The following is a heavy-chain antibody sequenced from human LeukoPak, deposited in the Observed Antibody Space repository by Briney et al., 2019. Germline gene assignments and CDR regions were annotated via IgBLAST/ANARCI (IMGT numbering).Heavy chain of an antibody. CDR1: GFTVSSNY. J-gene: IGHJ6*02. CDR2: IYSGGST. CDR3: AKDCSIAVAGTYYYYGMDV. Sequence: GGSLRLSCAASGFTVSSNYMSWVRQAPGKGLEWVSVIYSGGSTYYADSVKGRFTISRDNSKNTLYLQMNSLRAEDTAVYYCAKDCSIAVAGTYYYYGMDVWGQGTTVTVSS. D-gene: IGHD6-19*01. V-gene: IGHV3-53*05.